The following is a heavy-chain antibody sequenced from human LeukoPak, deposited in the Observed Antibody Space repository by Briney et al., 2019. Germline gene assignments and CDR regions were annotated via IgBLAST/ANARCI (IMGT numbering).Heavy chain of an antibody. D-gene: IGHD2-2*01. Sequence: SETLSLTCAVYGESFSGYYWSWIRQPPGKGLEWIGEINHSGSTNYNPSLKSRVTISVDTSKNQFSLKLSSVTAADTAVYYCAGFVVVPAAIEDAFDIWGQGTMVTVSS. V-gene: IGHV4-34*01. CDR3: AGFVVVPAAIEDAFDI. CDR2: INHSGST. CDR1: GESFSGYY. J-gene: IGHJ3*02.